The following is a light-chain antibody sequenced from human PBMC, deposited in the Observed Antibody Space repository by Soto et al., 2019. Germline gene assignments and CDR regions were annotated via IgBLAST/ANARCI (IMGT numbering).Light chain of an antibody. Sequence: QLVLTQPPSASGTPGQRVTTSCSGSSSNIGSNTVNWYQQLPGTAPKLLIYSDYQRPSGVPDRFSGSKSGTSASLAISGLQSEDEADYYCAAWDDSLNAFVFGTGTKLTVL. CDR1: SSNIGSNT. J-gene: IGLJ1*01. CDR3: AAWDDSLNAFV. CDR2: SDY. V-gene: IGLV1-44*01.